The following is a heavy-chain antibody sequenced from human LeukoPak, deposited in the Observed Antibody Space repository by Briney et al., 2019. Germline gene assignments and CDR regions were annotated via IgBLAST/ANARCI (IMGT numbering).Heavy chain of an antibody. CDR2: IYITGST. J-gene: IGHJ6*03. CDR3: ARLKFYDSTGHSPGYYMDL. Sequence: PSETLSLTCTVSGGSIINYYWRWIRQCHGMERVWRGSIYITGSTNYNPSLKSRLTMSVDTSRTQFSLNRSAVTAADTAVYYCARLKFYDSTGHSPGYYMDLWGKGIAVTVSS. CDR1: GGSIINYY. V-gene: IGHV4-4*07. D-gene: IGHD2-8*02.